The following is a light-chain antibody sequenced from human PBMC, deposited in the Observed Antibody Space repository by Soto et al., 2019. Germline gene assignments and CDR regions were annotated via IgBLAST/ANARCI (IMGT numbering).Light chain of an antibody. V-gene: IGLV1-51*01. CDR2: DNH. J-gene: IGLJ2*01. CDR3: ATWDSRLRALL. Sequence: QSVLTQPPAVSAAPGQKVTISCSGSSPNIGDNYVSWYQQLPGTAPKLIISDNHKRPSGIPDRFSGSKSGTSATLGITGLQAGDERDYYCATWDSRLRALLFGGGTKLTVL. CDR1: SPNIGDNY.